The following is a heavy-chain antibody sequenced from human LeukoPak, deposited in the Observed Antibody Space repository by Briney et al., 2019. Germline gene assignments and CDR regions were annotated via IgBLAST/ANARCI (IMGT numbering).Heavy chain of an antibody. J-gene: IGHJ4*02. Sequence: QSGGSLRLSCATSGFTFSSYAMSWVRQAPGRGLEWVSAISGSGGSTYYADSVKGRFTISRDNSKNTLYPQMNSLRAEDTAVYYCAKDSRIAAAGVFDYWGQGTLVTVSS. CDR2: ISGSGGST. CDR3: AKDSRIAAAGVFDY. CDR1: GFTFSSYA. V-gene: IGHV3-23*01. D-gene: IGHD6-13*01.